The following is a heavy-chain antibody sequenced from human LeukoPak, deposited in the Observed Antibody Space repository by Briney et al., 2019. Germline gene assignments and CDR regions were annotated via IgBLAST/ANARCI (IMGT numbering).Heavy chain of an antibody. CDR1: GFTFSSYW. CDR3: ARGVVPAAIRSGLDY. J-gene: IGHJ4*02. V-gene: IGHV3-7*01. CDR2: IKQDGSEK. Sequence: TGGSLRLSCAASGFTFSSYWMSWVRQAPGKGLEWVANIKQDGSEKYYVDSVKGRFTISRDNAKNSLYLQMNSLRAEDTAVYYCARGVVPAAIRSGLDYWGQGTLVTVSS. D-gene: IGHD2-2*01.